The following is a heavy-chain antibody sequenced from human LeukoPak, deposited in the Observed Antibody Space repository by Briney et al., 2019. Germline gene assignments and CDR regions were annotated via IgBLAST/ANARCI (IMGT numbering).Heavy chain of an antibody. CDR1: GFTFSNYA. V-gene: IGHV3-23*01. Sequence: PGGSLRLSCEASGFTFSNYAMSWVRQAPGKGLEWASAISGSGGSTYYADSVKGRFTISRDNSRNTLYLQMNSLRAEDTAVYYCAKDGHYYGSGSTHFDYWGQGTLVTVSS. D-gene: IGHD3-10*01. CDR2: ISGSGGST. J-gene: IGHJ4*02. CDR3: AKDGHYYGSGSTHFDY.